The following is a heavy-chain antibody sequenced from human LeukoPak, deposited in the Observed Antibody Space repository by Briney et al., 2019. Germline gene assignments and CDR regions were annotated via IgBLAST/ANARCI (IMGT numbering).Heavy chain of an antibody. J-gene: IGHJ4*02. V-gene: IGHV4-39*01. D-gene: IGHD6-19*01. Sequence: SETLSLTCTVSGGSISSSSYYWGWIRQPPGKGLEWIGSIYYSGSTYYNPSLKSRVTISVGTSKNQFSLKLSSVTAADTAVYYCARAVAGFFDYWGQGTLVTVSS. CDR1: GGSISSSSYY. CDR3: ARAVAGFFDY. CDR2: IYYSGST.